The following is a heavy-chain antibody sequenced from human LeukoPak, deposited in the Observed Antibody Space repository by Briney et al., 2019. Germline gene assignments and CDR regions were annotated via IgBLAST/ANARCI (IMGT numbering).Heavy chain of an antibody. D-gene: IGHD1-26*01. CDR1: GGSFSGYY. CDR3: ARDRPGSYFDY. CDR2: IYTSGST. V-gene: IGHV4-4*07. J-gene: IGHJ4*02. Sequence: SETLSLTCAVYGGSFSGYYWTWIRQPAGKGLEWIGRIYTSGSTNYNPSLKSRVTISVDTSKNQFSLNLSSVTAADTAVYYCARDRPGSYFDYWAREPWSPSPQ.